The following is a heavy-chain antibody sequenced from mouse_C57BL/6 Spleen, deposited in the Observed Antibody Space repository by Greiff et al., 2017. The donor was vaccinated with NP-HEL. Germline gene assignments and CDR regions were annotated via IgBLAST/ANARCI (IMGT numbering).Heavy chain of an antibody. CDR2: IHPNSGST. CDR3: ARSGDWYFDV. CDR1: GYTFTSYW. Sequence: QVQLQQPGAELVKPGASVKLSCKASGYTFTSYWMRWVKQRPGQGLEWIGMIHPNSGSTNYNEKFKGKATLTVDTSSSTAYMELHSLTSEDSAVYFCARSGDWYFDVWGTGTTVTVSS. J-gene: IGHJ1*03. V-gene: IGHV1-64*01. D-gene: IGHD4-1*01.